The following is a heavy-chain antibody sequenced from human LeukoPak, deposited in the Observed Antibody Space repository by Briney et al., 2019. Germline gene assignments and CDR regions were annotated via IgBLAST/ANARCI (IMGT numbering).Heavy chain of an antibody. J-gene: IGHJ5*02. CDR2: ISGSGGST. CDR3: AKVSIAGLKIRRYNWFDP. V-gene: IGHV3-23*01. D-gene: IGHD6-6*01. CDR1: GFTFSSYA. Sequence: GGSLRLSCAASGFTFSSYAMSWVRQAPGKGLEWVSAISGSGGSTYYADSVKGRFTISRDNSKNTLYLQMNSLRAEDTAVYYCAKVSIAGLKIRRYNWFDPWGQGTLVTVSS.